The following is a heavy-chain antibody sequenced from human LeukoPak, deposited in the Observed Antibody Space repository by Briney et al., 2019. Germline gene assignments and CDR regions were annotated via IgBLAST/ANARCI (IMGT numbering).Heavy chain of an antibody. CDR3: ASRFIAVAGNQYFQH. CDR2: IIPILGIA. J-gene: IGHJ1*01. CDR1: GGTFSSYA. D-gene: IGHD6-19*01. V-gene: IGHV1-69*04. Sequence: SVKVSCKASGGTFSSYAISWVRQAPGQGLEWMGRIIPILGIANYAQKFQGRVTITADKSTSTAYMELSSLRSEDTAVYYCASRFIAVAGNQYFQHWGQGTLVTVSP.